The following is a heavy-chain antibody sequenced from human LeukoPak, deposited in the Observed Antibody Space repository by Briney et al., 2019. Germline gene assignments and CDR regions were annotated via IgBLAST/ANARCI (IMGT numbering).Heavy chain of an antibody. CDR3: ARESRGYSYGRPGWGCDY. Sequence: SETLSLTCTVSGGSINGGYYYWSWIRQPAGKGLEWIGRIYTSGSTNYNPSLKSRVTMSVDTSKNQFSLKLSSVTAADTAVYYCARESRGYSYGRPGWGCDYWGQGTLVTVSS. CDR2: IYTSGST. D-gene: IGHD5-18*01. V-gene: IGHV4-61*02. J-gene: IGHJ4*02. CDR1: GGSINGGYYY.